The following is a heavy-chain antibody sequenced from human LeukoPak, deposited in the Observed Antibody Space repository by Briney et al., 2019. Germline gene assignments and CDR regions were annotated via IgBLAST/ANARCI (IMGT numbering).Heavy chain of an antibody. J-gene: IGHJ4*02. CDR3: ARRIAARPFDY. D-gene: IGHD6-6*01. CDR1: GFTFSSYA. V-gene: IGHV3-30-3*01. Sequence: GGSLRLSCAASGFTFSSYAMHWVRQAPGKGLEWVAVISYDGSNKYYADSVKGRFTISRDNSKNTLYLQMNSLRAEDTAVYYCARRIAARPFDYWGQGTLVTVSS. CDR2: ISYDGSNK.